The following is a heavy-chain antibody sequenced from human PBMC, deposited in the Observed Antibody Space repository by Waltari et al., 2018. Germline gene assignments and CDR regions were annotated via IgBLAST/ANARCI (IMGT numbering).Heavy chain of an antibody. CDR1: GFTFSSYE. J-gene: IGHJ6*02. D-gene: IGHD2-15*01. Sequence: EVQLVESGGGLVQPGGSLRLSCAASGFTFSSYEMNWVRQAPGKGLEWVSYISSSGSTIYYADSVKGRFTISRDNAKNSLYLQMSSLRSEDTAVYYCARNSVLGMDVWGQGTTVTVSS. CDR2: ISSSGSTI. V-gene: IGHV3-48*03. CDR3: ARNSVLGMDV.